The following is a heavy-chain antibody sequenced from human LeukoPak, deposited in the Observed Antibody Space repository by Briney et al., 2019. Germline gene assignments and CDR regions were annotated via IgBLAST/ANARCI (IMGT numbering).Heavy chain of an antibody. CDR1: GGTFSSYA. CDR3: ARGVARKHYYDSSGYLEYFQH. CDR2: IIPMLGTT. J-gene: IGHJ1*01. V-gene: IGHV1-69*13. D-gene: IGHD3-22*01. Sequence: EASVKVSCKASGGTFSSYAITWVRQAPGQGLEWMGGIIPMLGTTNFAQKFQGRVTITADESTSTAYMELSSLRSEDTAVYYCARGVARKHYYDSSGYLEYFQHWGQGTLVTVSS.